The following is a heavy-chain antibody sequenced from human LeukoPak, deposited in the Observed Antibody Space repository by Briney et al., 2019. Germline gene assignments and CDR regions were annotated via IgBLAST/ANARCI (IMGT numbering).Heavy chain of an antibody. CDR3: ARLGLPTLSTRPVDY. Sequence: SETLSLTCTVSGGSISSSSYYWGWIRQPPGKGLEWIGSIYYSGSTYYNPSLKSRVTISVDTSKNQFSLKLSSVTAADTAVYYCARLGLPTLSTRPVDYWGQGTLVTASS. J-gene: IGHJ4*02. CDR2: IYYSGST. CDR1: GGSISSSSYY. D-gene: IGHD2-15*01. V-gene: IGHV4-39*01.